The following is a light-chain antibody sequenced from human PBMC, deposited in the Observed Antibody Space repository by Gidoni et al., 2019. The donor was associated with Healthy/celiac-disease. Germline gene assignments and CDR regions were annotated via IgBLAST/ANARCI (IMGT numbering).Light chain of an antibody. J-gene: IGLJ2*01. CDR3: NSRDSSGIYVV. CDR2: GKN. V-gene: IGLV3-19*01. CDR1: SLRSYY. Sequence: SSELTQDPAVSVALGQTGRITCQGDSLRSYYASWYQQKPGQAPVLVIYGKNNRPSGIPDRFSGSSSGNTASLTITGAQAEDEADYYCNSRDSSGIYVVFGGGTKLTVL.